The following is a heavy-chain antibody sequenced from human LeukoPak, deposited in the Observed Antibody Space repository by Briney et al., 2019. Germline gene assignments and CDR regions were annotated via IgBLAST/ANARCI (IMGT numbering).Heavy chain of an antibody. Sequence: ASVKVSCKASGYTFTSYGISWVRQAPGQGLEWMGWISAYNGNTNYAQKLQGRVTMTTDTSTSTAYMELSSLRSEDTAVYYCARELVGAFKDYYYYGMDVWGQGTTVTVSS. V-gene: IGHV1-18*01. CDR2: ISAYNGNT. CDR1: GYTFTSYG. J-gene: IGHJ6*02. D-gene: IGHD1-26*01. CDR3: ARELVGAFKDYYYYGMDV.